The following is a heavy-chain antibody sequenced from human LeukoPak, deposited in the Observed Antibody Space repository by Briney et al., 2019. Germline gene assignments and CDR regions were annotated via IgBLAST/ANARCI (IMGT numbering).Heavy chain of an antibody. D-gene: IGHD1-26*01. V-gene: IGHV3-21*01. CDR3: ARDPLGVTIPMDV. J-gene: IGHJ6*03. CDR2: IDSSSTYI. Sequence: GGSLRLSCVASGFSFSSYSMNWVRQAPGKGLEWVSSIDSSSTYIYTADSMKGRFTISRDNAKNSVYLQVNSLRAEDTAVYYCARDPLGVTIPMDVWGKGTTVTVSS. CDR1: GFSFSSYS.